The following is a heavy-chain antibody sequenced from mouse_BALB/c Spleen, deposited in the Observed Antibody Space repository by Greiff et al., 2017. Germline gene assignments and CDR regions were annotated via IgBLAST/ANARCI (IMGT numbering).Heavy chain of an antibody. CDR3: ARHPNLLLRWFAY. J-gene: IGHJ3*01. V-gene: IGHV5-12-1*01. D-gene: IGHD1-1*01. Sequence: EVMLVESGGGLVKLGGSLKLSCAASGFAFSSYDMSWVRQTPEKRLEWVAYISSGGGSTYYPDTVKGRFTISRDNAKNTLYLQMSSLKSEDTAMYYCARHPNLLLRWFAYWGQGTLVTVSA. CDR2: ISSGGGST. CDR1: GFAFSSYD.